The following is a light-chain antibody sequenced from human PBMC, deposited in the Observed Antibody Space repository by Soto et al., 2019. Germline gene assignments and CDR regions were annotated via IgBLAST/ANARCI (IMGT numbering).Light chain of an antibody. V-gene: IGLV2-11*01. CDR2: TVT. J-gene: IGLJ1*01. CDR1: SSDIGGYNY. Sequence: QSALTQPRSVSGSPGQSVTISCTGTSSDIGGYNYVSWYQQHPGKAPKLMIYTVTKRPSGVPDRFSGSKSDNTASLTISGLQADDEADYYCCSYAGSSSYVFGTGTKV. CDR3: CSYAGSSSYV.